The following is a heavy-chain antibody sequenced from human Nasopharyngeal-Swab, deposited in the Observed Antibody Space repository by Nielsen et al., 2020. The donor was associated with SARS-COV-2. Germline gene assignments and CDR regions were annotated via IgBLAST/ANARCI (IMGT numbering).Heavy chain of an antibody. Sequence: CCGLGFTSYWIGWVRQMPGKGLEWMGVIYPGDSDTRYSPSFQGQVTISADKSISTAYLQWSSLKASDTAMYYCSRGNYNPDYWGQGTLVTVSS. CDR3: SRGNYNPDY. J-gene: IGHJ4*02. D-gene: IGHD1-26*01. CDR1: GLGFTSYW. V-gene: IGHV5-51*01. CDR2: IYPGDSDT.